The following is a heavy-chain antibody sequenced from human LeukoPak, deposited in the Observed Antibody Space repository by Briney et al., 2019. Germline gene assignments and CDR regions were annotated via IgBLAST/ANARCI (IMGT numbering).Heavy chain of an antibody. D-gene: IGHD2-2*01. CDR2: INHSGST. V-gene: IGHV4-34*01. Sequence: SETLSLTCAVYGGSFSGYYWTWLRQPPGKGLEWIGEINHSGSTNYNPSLKSRITISVDTSRNQFSLKLISVTAADTAVYYCARKSSIRGGFHWGQGTLVTVSS. CDR1: GGSFSGYY. J-gene: IGHJ4*02. CDR3: ARKSSIRGGFH.